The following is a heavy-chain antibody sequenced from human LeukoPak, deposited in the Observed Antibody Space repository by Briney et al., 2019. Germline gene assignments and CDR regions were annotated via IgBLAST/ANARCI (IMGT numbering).Heavy chain of an antibody. CDR2: INHSGST. CDR3: ARGQQYYDFWSGHNWFDP. Sequence: PSETLSLTCAVYGGSFSGYYWSWIRQPPGKGLEWIGEINHSGSTNYNPSLKSRVTISVDASKNQFSLKLSSVTAADTAVYYCARGQQYYDFWSGHNWFDPCGQGTLVTVSS. V-gene: IGHV4-34*01. D-gene: IGHD3-3*01. CDR1: GGSFSGYY. J-gene: IGHJ5*02.